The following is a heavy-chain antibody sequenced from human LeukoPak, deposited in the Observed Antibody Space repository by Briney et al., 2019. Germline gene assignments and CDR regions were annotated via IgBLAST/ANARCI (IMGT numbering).Heavy chain of an antibody. V-gene: IGHV3-21*01. CDR1: GFTFSSYT. J-gene: IGHJ5*02. CDR2: ISSSSSYI. D-gene: IGHD2-15*01. CDR3: ARALGYCSGGSCHTTPFDP. Sequence: GGSLRLSCAASGFTFSSYTMNWVRQAPGKGLEWVSSISSSSSYIYYADSVKGRFTISRDNAKNSLYLQMNSLRAEDTAVYYCARALGYCSGGSCHTTPFDPWGQGTLVTVSS.